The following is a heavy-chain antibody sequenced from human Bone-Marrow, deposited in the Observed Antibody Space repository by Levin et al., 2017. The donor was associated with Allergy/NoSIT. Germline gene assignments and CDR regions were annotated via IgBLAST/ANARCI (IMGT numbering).Heavy chain of an antibody. CDR1: GFTFSAYW. J-gene: IGHJ4*02. Sequence: GESLKISCAASGFTFSAYWMSWVRQAPGTGLEWVASIRQGGSDKYYVDSVTGRFIISRDDAKDSLYLQLNSLRVDDTGVYYCVRAAPTNCASSSCSLFGSWGQGTQVTVSS. D-gene: IGHD2-8*01. V-gene: IGHV3-7*01. CDR3: VRAAPTNCASSSCSLFGS. CDR2: IRQGGSDK.